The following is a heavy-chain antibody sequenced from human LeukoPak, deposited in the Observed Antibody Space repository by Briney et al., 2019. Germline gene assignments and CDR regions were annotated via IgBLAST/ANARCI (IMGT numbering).Heavy chain of an antibody. CDR1: GFTFRSYS. CDR2: ISSSSTYI. CDR3: GRDYQQLVLS. V-gene: IGHV3-21*01. D-gene: IGHD6-13*01. J-gene: IGHJ4*02. Sequence: GGSLRLSREASGFTFRSYSMTWVRQAPGKGLEWVSSISSSSTYIYYADSVKGRFTISRDNAKNSLYLQMNSLRAEDTAVYYCGRDYQQLVLSWGQGTLVTVSS.